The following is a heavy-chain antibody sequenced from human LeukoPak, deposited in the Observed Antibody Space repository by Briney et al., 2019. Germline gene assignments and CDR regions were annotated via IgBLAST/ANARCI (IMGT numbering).Heavy chain of an antibody. J-gene: IGHJ4*02. CDR2: INHSGST. Sequence: SETLSLTCAVYGGSFSGYYWSWIRQPPGKGLEWIGEINHSGSTNYNPSLKSRVTISVDTSKNQFSLKLSSVTAADTAVYYCARLYSSSCPDYWGQGTLVTVSS. CDR1: GGSFSGYY. D-gene: IGHD6-13*01. CDR3: ARLYSSSCPDY. V-gene: IGHV4-34*01.